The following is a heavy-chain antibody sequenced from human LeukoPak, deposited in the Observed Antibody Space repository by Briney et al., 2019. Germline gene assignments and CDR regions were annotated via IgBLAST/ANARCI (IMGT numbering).Heavy chain of an antibody. V-gene: IGHV1-69*13. D-gene: IGHD6-13*01. Sequence: SVNVSCKASGGTFSNHAFSWVRQAPGQGLEWMGGIIPIDDSTNYVQKFQDRVMITADEATNIIYMELGSLKSEDTAEYYCARHSGHSSWYYGLDVWGQGTTVIVSS. CDR3: ARHSGHSSWYYGLDV. CDR1: GGTFSNHA. CDR2: IIPIDDST. J-gene: IGHJ6*02.